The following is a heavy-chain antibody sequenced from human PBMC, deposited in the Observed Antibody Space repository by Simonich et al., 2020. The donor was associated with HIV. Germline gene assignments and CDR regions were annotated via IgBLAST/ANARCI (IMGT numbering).Heavy chain of an antibody. V-gene: IGHV3-9*03. D-gene: IGHD6-6*01. CDR3: AKDRYSSSSGSFDY. J-gene: IGHJ4*02. CDR2: ISWNSGSI. CDR1: GFTFDDYA. Sequence: EVQLVASGGGLVQPGRSLRLSCAASGFTFDDYAMPWVRQAPRKGLEGVSGISWNSGSIGYADSVKGRFTISRDNAKNSLYLQMNSLRAEDMALYYCAKDRYSSSSGSFDYWGQGTLVTVSS.